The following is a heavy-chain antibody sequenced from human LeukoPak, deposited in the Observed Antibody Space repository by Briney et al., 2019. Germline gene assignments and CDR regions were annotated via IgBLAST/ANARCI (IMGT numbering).Heavy chain of an antibody. D-gene: IGHD6-13*01. CDR1: GFTFSDYY. Sequence: GGPLRLSCAASGFTFSDYYMSWIRQAPGKGLEWVSYISSSGSTIYYADSVKGRFTISRDNAKNSLYLQMNSLRAEDTAVYYCARSAVADTRNWFDPWAQGTLVTVSS. V-gene: IGHV3-11*04. J-gene: IGHJ5*02. CDR3: ARSAVADTRNWFDP. CDR2: ISSSGSTI.